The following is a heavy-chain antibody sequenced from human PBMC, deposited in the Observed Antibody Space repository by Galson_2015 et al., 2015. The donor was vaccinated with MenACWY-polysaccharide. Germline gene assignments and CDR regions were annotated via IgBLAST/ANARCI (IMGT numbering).Heavy chain of an antibody. D-gene: IGHD3-22*01. J-gene: IGHJ4*02. CDR1: GFTFDDHP. CDR3: ARDNSGDYYDRSGCLDC. Sequence: SLRLSCAASGFTFDDHPMHWVRHAPGKGLQWVSLISWDGSTAYYADAVQGRFTISRDNGKNSLYLQMSSLRNEDTAFYFCARDNSGDYYDRSGCLDCWRQGTLVPVSS. CDR2: ISWDGSTA. V-gene: IGHV3-43*01.